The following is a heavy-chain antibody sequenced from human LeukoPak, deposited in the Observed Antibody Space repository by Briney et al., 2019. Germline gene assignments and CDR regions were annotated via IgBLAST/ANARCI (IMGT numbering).Heavy chain of an antibody. CDR2: INPNSGGT. J-gene: IGHJ6*02. CDR3: ARDRVASSSWSFYYYYGMDV. D-gene: IGHD6-13*01. Sequence: GASVKVSCKASGYTFTGYYMHWVRQAPGQGLEWMGWINPNSGGTNYAQKLQGWVTMTRDTSISTAYMELSRLRSDDTAAYYCARDRVASSSWSFYYYYGMDVWGQGTTVTVSS. V-gene: IGHV1-2*04. CDR1: GYTFTGYY.